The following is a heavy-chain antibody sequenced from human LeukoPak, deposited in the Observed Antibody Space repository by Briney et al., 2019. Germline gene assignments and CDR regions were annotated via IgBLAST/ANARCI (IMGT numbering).Heavy chain of an antibody. CDR3: ARGGYSYGYDDDFDY. V-gene: IGHV4-59*01. J-gene: IGHJ4*02. CDR2: IYNSGCT. D-gene: IGHD5-18*01. Sequence: SETLSLTCTVSGGSISTYYWSWIRQPPGKGLEWIGYIYNSGCTNYNPSLKSRVTISVDTSKNKFSLKLSSVTAADTAVYYCARGGYSYGYDDDFDYWGQGTLVTVSS. CDR1: GGSISTYY.